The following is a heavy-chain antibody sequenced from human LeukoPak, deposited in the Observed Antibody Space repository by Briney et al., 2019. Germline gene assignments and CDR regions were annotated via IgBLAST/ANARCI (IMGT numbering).Heavy chain of an antibody. D-gene: IGHD6-19*01. CDR2: ISGSGGST. Sequence: GGSLRLSCAASEFTFRSYVMSWVRQAPGKGLEWVSIISGSGGSTYYADSVKGRFTISRDNSKNTLYLQMNSLRAEDTAVYYCAVCHWHSSGCRNDYWGQGTLVTVSS. V-gene: IGHV3-23*01. CDR3: AVCHWHSSGCRNDY. CDR1: EFTFRSYV. J-gene: IGHJ4*02.